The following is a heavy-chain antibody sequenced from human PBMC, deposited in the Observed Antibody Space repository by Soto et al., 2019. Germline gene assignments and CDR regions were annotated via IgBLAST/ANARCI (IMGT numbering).Heavy chain of an antibody. V-gene: IGHV1-3*01. D-gene: IGHD2-21*02. CDR2: INPGNGDT. CDR3: ARNSYISGDDHSYYIDY. Sequence: ASVKVSCKASGYTFTRYAMHWVRQAPGQRPEWMGWINPGNGDTKYSEKLQGRVTFARDTSASTTYMELSSLRSEDTAMYYCARNSYISGDDHSYYIDYWGQATPVTVSS. J-gene: IGHJ4*02. CDR1: GYTFTRYA.